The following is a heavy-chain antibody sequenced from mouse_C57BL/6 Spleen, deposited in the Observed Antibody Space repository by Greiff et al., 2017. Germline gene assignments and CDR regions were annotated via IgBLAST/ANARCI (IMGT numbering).Heavy chain of an antibody. CDR1: GFSLTSYG. J-gene: IGHJ4*01. CDR2: IWSGGST. D-gene: IGHD2-4*01. V-gene: IGHV2-2*01. CDR3: ARPDDYDRGYYAMDY. Sequence: VQLQQSGPGLVQPSQSLSITCTVSGFSLTSYGVHWVRPSPGKGLEWLGVIWSGGSTDYNAAFISRLSISKDNSKSQVFYKMNSLQADDTAIYYCARPDDYDRGYYAMDYWGQGTSVTVSS.